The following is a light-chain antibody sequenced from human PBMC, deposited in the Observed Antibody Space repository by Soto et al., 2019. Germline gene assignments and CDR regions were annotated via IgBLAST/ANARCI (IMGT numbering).Light chain of an antibody. V-gene: IGKV3-15*01. CDR2: GAS. CDR3: QQYNNWPRWT. Sequence: EVVMTQSPATLSVSPVERATLSCRASHNVRSSLAWYQQKPGQAPRLLIYGASTRATGIPARFSGSGSGTEFTLTISSLQSEDFAVYYCQQYNNWPRWTFGQGTKVDIK. J-gene: IGKJ1*01. CDR1: HNVRSS.